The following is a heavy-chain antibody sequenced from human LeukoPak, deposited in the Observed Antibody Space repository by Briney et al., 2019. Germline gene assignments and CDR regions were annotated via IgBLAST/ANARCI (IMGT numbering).Heavy chain of an antibody. CDR1: GYTFTSYD. CDR2: MNPNSGNT. D-gene: IGHD2-2*01. V-gene: IGHV1-8*02. J-gene: IGHJ6*03. CDR3: ATWAISPYCSSTSCGTYYYYYMDV. Sequence: GASVKVSCKASGYTFTSYDINWVRQATGQGLEWMGWMNPNSGNTGYAQKFQGRVTMTEDTSTDTAYMELSSLRSEDTAVYYCATWAISPYCSSTSCGTYYYYYMDVWGKGTTVTVSS.